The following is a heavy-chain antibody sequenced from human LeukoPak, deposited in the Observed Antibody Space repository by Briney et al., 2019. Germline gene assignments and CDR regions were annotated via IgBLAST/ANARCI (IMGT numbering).Heavy chain of an antibody. D-gene: IGHD2-15*01. CDR1: GYIFTSYG. CDR3: ARGLDIVVVAAALRHYGLDV. Sequence: ASVKVSCKASGYIFTSYGISWVRQAPGQGLEWMGWISPFNGNTNYAQKVQGRVTMTTDTSTSTVYMELRSLRSDDTAVYYCARGLDIVVVAAALRHYGLDVWGQGTTVTVSS. V-gene: IGHV1-18*01. J-gene: IGHJ6*02. CDR2: ISPFNGNT.